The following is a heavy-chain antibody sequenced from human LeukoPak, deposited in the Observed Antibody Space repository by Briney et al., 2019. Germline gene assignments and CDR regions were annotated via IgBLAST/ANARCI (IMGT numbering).Heavy chain of an antibody. Sequence: GGSLRLSCAASGLSFSDSWMDWVRQAPGKRLEWVANIKPDGTEIYYLDAVKGRFTISRDNAKNSLYLQMQSLRAEDTAVYYCTRALVSWGQGVLVTVSS. V-gene: IGHV3-7*02. D-gene: IGHD3-16*01. CDR3: TRALVS. CDR2: IKPDGTEI. CDR1: GLSFSDSW. J-gene: IGHJ5*02.